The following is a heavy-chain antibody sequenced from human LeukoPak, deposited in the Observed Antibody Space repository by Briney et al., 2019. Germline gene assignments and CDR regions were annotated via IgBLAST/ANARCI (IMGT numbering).Heavy chain of an antibody. CDR1: GGSISSSSYY. J-gene: IGHJ4*02. V-gene: IGHV4-39*01. CDR3: ARRMADYYDSSGYYAFDY. Sequence: SETLSLTCTVSGGSISSSSYYWGWIRQPPGKGLEWIGSIYYSGSTYYNPSLKSRVTISVDTSKNQFSLKLSSVTAADTAVYYCARRMADYYDSSGYYAFDYWGQGTLVTVSS. CDR2: IYYSGST. D-gene: IGHD3-22*01.